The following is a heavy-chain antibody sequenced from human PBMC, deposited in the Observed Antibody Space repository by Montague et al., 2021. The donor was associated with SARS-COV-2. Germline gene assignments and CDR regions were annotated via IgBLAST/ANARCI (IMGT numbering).Heavy chain of an antibody. CDR3: ARVGRQQLVRLSGMDV. CDR1: GGSISSSSYD. CDR2: IDYSGXT. D-gene: IGHD6-13*01. V-gene: IGHV4-39*07. Sequence: ETLSLTCTVAGGSISSSSYDWGWIRQPPGKGLEWIGSIDYSGXTXYXXXXKXRVTMSVDTSKNQFSLKLSSVAAADTAVYYCARVGRQQLVRLSGMDVWGQGTTVTVSS. J-gene: IGHJ6*02.